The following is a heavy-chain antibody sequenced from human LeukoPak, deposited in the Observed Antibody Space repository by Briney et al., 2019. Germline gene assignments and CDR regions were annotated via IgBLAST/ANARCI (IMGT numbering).Heavy chain of an antibody. V-gene: IGHV4-34*01. D-gene: IGHD6-13*01. CDR2: INHSGST. CDR3: ARGVQYSSNWYFDL. CDR1: GESLSGYY. Sequence: PSQTLSLTCAVYGESLSGYYWGWIRQPPGKGLEWIGEINHSGSTNYNPSLKSRVTISVDMSKNQFSLKLTSVTAADTAVYYCARGVQYSSNWYFDLWGRGTLVTVSS. J-gene: IGHJ2*01.